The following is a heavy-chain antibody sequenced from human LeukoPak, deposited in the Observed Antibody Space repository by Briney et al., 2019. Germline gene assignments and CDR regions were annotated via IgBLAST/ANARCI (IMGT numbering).Heavy chain of an antibody. CDR1: GFTFSSYG. CDR2: IWYDGSNK. CDR3: ARVEMATIRARYYYYMDV. Sequence: PGGSLRLSCAASGFTFSSYGMHWVRQAPGKGLEWVADIWYDGSNKYYADSVKGRFTISRDNSKNTPYLQMNSLRAEDTAVYYCARVEMATIRARYYYYMDVWGKGTTVTVSS. V-gene: IGHV3-33*01. J-gene: IGHJ6*03. D-gene: IGHD5-24*01.